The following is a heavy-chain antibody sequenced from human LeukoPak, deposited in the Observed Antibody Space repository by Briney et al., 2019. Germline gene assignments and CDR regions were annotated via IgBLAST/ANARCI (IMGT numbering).Heavy chain of an antibody. CDR1: GGPFSGYY. CDR2: IYTSGST. D-gene: IGHD4-23*01. CDR3: ARAACGGNFNFDY. Sequence: SETLSLTCAVYGGPFSGYYWSWIRQPPGKGLEWIGRIYTSGSTNYNPPLKSRVTISVDPSKNQFSLKLSSVTAADTAVYYCARAACGGNFNFDYWGQGTLVTVSS. J-gene: IGHJ4*02. V-gene: IGHV4-59*10.